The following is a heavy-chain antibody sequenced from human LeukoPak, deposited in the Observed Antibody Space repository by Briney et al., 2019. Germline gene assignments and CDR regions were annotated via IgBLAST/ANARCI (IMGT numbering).Heavy chain of an antibody. J-gene: IGHJ4*02. CDR3: ARGDCSSTSCYSVELGY. V-gene: IGHV1-8*03. D-gene: IGHD2-2*01. Sequence: GASVKVSCKASGYTFTSYDINWVRQATGQGLEWIGWMNPNSGNTGYAQKFQGRVTITRNTSIRTAYMELSSLRSEDTAVYYCARGDCSSTSCYSVELGYWGQGTLVTVSS. CDR1: GYTFTSYD. CDR2: MNPNSGNT.